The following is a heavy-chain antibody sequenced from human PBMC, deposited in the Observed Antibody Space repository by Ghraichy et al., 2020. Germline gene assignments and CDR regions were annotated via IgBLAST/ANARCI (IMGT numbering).Heavy chain of an antibody. CDR2: IRSKANSYAT. CDR1: GFTFSGSA. J-gene: IGHJ5*02. V-gene: IGHV3-73*01. CDR3: TRLPAPGPGQWFDP. Sequence: GGSLRLSCAASGFTFSGSAMHWVRQASGKGLEWVGRIRSKANSYATAYAASVKGRFTISRDDSKNTAYLQMNSLKTEDTAVYYCTRLPAPGPGQWFDPWGQGTLVTVSS. D-gene: IGHD1-14*01.